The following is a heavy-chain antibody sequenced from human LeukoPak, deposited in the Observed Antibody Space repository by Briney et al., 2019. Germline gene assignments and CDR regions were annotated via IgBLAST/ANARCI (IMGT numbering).Heavy chain of an antibody. CDR3: ARGIVVVTALNWFDP. D-gene: IGHD2-21*02. CDR2: IYYSGST. V-gene: IGHV4-31*03. CDR1: VGSISSGGYY. Sequence: PSETLSLTCTGSVGSISSGGYYWSWIRQHPGKGLEWIGYIYYSGSTYYNPSLKSRVIISVDTSKNQFSLKLSSVTAADTAVYYCARGIVVVTALNWFDPWGQGTLVTVSS. J-gene: IGHJ5*02.